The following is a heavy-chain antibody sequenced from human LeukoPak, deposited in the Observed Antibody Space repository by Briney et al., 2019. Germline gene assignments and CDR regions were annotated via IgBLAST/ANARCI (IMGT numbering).Heavy chain of an antibody. CDR3: ARPRNDILSGFHYYYGLDV. CDR1: GFSFSSYE. V-gene: IGHV3-48*03. D-gene: IGHD3-9*01. J-gene: IGHJ6*02. Sequence: GGSLRLSCAASGFSFSSYEMNWVRQAPGKGLEWVSWISTSGSTLNYADSVKGRFTVSRDNARNSLYLQMNSLRAEDTAVYYCARPRNDILSGFHYYYGLDVWGQGTTVTVSS. CDR2: ISTSGSTL.